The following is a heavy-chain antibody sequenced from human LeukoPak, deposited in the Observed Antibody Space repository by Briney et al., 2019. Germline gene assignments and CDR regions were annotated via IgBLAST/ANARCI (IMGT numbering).Heavy chain of an antibody. CDR1: GGSFSGYY. CDR3: ARLKYYYDSSGYRAEYFQH. CDR2: INHSGST. J-gene: IGHJ1*01. Sequence: SETLSLTCAVYGGSFSGYYWSWIRQPPGKGLEWIGEINHSGSTNYNPSLKGRVTISVDTSKNQLSLKLSSVTAADTAVYYCARLKYYYDSSGYRAEYFQHWGQGTLVTVSS. V-gene: IGHV4-34*01. D-gene: IGHD3-22*01.